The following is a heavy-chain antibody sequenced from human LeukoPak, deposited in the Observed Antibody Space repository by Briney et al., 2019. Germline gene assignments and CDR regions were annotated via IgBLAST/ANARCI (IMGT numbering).Heavy chain of an antibody. J-gene: IGHJ5*02. CDR1: LGSISSGDYY. D-gene: IGHD2-15*01. V-gene: IGHV4-30-4*08. CDR2: IYDSVGT. Sequence: PSETLSLTRIVSLGSISSGDYYCSWIRHPPGKGLGWIRSIYDSVGTYFYPFLMRRVPISVDTSKNHFSLKLNSWTAADTAGYYCVRSYSVVVAGMGGSFDPWGQGTLVTVSS. CDR3: VRSYSVVVAGMGGSFDP.